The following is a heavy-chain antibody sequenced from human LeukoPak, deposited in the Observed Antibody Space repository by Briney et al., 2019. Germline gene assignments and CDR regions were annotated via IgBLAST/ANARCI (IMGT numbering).Heavy chain of an antibody. CDR1: GGTFISYA. V-gene: IGHV1-69*13. CDR2: IIPIFGTA. D-gene: IGHD5-12*01. CDR3: ARDPAGAYIVATQGYGMDV. J-gene: IGHJ6*02. Sequence: GASVKVSCKASGGTFISYAISWVRQAPEQGLEWMGGIIPIFGTANYAQKFQGRVTITADESTSTAYMELSSLRSEDTAVYYCARDPAGAYIVATQGYGMDVWGQGTTVTVSS.